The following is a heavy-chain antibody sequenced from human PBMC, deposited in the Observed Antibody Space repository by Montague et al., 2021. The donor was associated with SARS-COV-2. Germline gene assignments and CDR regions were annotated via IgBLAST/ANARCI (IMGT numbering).Heavy chain of an antibody. CDR3: ARDRRPVEVQGAGPPGRAFDI. J-gene: IGHJ3*02. V-gene: IGHV4-34*01. CDR1: GGSFSNYY. D-gene: IGHD4/OR15-4a*01. CDR2: VNQSGTT. Sequence: SETLSLTCAVSGGSFSNYYWSWIRQPPGKGLEWIGEVNQSGTTIYNPSVKSGVTISEDTSKNQFYLRLNSVTAADTAVYYCARDRRPVEVQGAGPPGRAFDIWGQGTMVTVSS.